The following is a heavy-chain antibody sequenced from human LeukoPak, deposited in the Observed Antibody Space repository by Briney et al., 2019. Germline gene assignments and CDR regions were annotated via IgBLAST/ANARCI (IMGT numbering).Heavy chain of an antibody. CDR2: IWYDGSNK. J-gene: IGHJ5*02. V-gene: IGHV3-33*01. D-gene: IGHD2-2*01. CDR1: GFTFSSYG. CDR3: VRDNVREYQLLYWFDP. Sequence: PGGSLRLSCAASGFTFSSYGMHWVRQAPGKGLEWVAVIWYDGSNKYYADSVKGRFTISRDNSKNTLYLQMNSLRAEDTAVYYCVRDNVREYQLLYWFDPWGQGTLVTVSS.